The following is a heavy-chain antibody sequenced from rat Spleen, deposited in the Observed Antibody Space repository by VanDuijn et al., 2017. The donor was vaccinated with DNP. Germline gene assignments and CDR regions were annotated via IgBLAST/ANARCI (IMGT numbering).Heavy chain of an antibody. Sequence: EVQLVESGGGLVQPGRSLKLSCSASGFTFSSYWMYWIRQAPGKGLEWVASINTDGGRSYYPDSVKGRFTISRDNAENTLYLQMDSLRSEDTATYFCARHGLIKRMWDSWGQGVTVTVSS. CDR1: GFTFSSYW. CDR2: INTDGGRS. D-gene: IGHD1-6*01. J-gene: IGHJ2*01. CDR3: ARHGLIKRMWDS. V-gene: IGHV5-58*01.